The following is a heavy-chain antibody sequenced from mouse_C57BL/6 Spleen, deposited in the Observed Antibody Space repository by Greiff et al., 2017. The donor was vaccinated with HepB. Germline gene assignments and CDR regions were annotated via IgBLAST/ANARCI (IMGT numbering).Heavy chain of an antibody. J-gene: IGHJ4*01. CDR3: ARQLRPRENAMDY. V-gene: IGHV1-26*01. CDR1: GYTFTDYY. Sequence: EVQLQQSGPELVKPGASVKISCKASGYTFTDYYMNWVKQSHGKSLEWIGDINPNNGGTSYNQKFKGKATLTVDKSSSTAYMELRSLTSEDSAVYYCARQLRPRENAMDYWGQGTSVTVSS. CDR2: INPNNGGT. D-gene: IGHD3-2*02.